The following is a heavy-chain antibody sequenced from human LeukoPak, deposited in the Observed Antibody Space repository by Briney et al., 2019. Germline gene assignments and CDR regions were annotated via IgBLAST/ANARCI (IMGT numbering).Heavy chain of an antibody. CDR3: ARGVAGTWYFDL. D-gene: IGHD6-19*01. V-gene: IGHV3-74*01. Sequence: PGRSLRLSCAASGFTLSSYGMHWVRQAPGKGLVWVSHINSDGSSTSYADSVKGRFTISRDNAKNTLYLQTNSLRAEDTAVYYCARGVAGTWYFDLWGRGTLVTVSS. CDR2: INSDGSST. J-gene: IGHJ2*01. CDR1: GFTLSSYG.